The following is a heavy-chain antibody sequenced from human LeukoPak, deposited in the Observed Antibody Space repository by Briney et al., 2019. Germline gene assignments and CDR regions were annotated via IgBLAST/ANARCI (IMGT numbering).Heavy chain of an antibody. CDR3: AKGSYYYDSSGYLDY. J-gene: IGHJ4*02. Sequence: PGGSLRLSCAASGFTFSSYAMSWVRQAPGKGLEWVSAISGSGGSTYYADSVKGRFTISRDNFKNTLYLQMNSLRAEDTAVYYCAKGSYYYDSSGYLDYWGQGTLVTVSS. CDR2: ISGSGGST. D-gene: IGHD3-22*01. V-gene: IGHV3-23*01. CDR1: GFTFSSYA.